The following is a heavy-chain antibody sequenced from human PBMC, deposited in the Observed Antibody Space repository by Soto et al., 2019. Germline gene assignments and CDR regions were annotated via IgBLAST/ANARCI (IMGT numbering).Heavy chain of an antibody. CDR1: GFTFSSYA. V-gene: IGHV3-30-3*01. CDR2: ISYDGSNK. Sequence: QVQLVESGGGVVQPGRSLRLSCAASGFTFSSYAMHWVRQAPGKGLEWVAVISYDGSNKYYADSVKGRFTISRDNSKNTLYLQMNSLRAEDTAVYYCAHPGLGGYSYGYPGYYCYYGMDVWGQGTTVTVSS. D-gene: IGHD5-18*01. J-gene: IGHJ6*02. CDR3: AHPGLGGYSYGYPGYYCYYGMDV.